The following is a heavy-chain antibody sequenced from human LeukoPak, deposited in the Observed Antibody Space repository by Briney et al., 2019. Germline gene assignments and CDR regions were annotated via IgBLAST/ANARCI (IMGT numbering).Heavy chain of an antibody. Sequence: PGGSLRLSCATSGFTFSNYNMNWVRQAPGKGLEWVSSISSSSGYIYYADSVKGRFTISRDNAKNSLYLQMNSLRAEDTAVYYCARDAFPYVWGSYHYFDYWGQGTLVTVSS. J-gene: IGHJ4*02. CDR2: ISSSSGYI. CDR3: ARDAFPYVWGSYHYFDY. D-gene: IGHD3-16*02. V-gene: IGHV3-21*04. CDR1: GFTFSNYN.